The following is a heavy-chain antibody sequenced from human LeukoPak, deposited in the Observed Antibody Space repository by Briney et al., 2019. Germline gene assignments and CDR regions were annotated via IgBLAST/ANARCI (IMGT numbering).Heavy chain of an antibody. J-gene: IGHJ4*02. V-gene: IGHV4-59*01. Sequence: SETLSLTCTVSGGSMSTYYWTWIRQPPGKGLEWIGFIYYTGSTNYNPSLKSRVTISVDTSKNQFSLKLSSLTAADTAVYYCARSVLGYSYGLHIDYWGQGTLVTVSS. CDR1: GGSMSTYY. CDR2: IYYTGST. CDR3: ARSVLGYSYGLHIDY. D-gene: IGHD5-18*01.